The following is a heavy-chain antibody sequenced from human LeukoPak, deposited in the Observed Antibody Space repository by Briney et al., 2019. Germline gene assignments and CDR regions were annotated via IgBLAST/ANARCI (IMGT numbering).Heavy chain of an antibody. CDR1: GGSISSGSYY. CDR2: FYTSGST. Sequence: SETLSLTCTVSGGSISSGSYYWSWIRQPAGKGLEWIGRFYTSGSTNYNPSLKSRVTISVDTSKNQFSLKLSSVTAADTAVYYCARDARVGYYYYYMDVWGKGTTVTVSS. J-gene: IGHJ6*03. CDR3: ARDARVGYYYYYMDV. D-gene: IGHD6-6*01. V-gene: IGHV4-61*02.